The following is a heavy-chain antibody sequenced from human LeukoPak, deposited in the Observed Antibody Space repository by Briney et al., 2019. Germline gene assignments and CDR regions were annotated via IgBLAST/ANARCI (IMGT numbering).Heavy chain of an antibody. Sequence: GRSLRLSCAASGFTFSSYGMHWVRQAPGKGLEWVAVISYDGSNKYYADSVKGRFTISRDNSKNTLYLQMNSLRAEDTAVYYCAREEAVGGGAFEGYYYYYGMDVWGQGTTVTVSS. D-gene: IGHD2-21*01. CDR2: ISYDGSNK. V-gene: IGHV3-30*03. CDR1: GFTFSSYG. CDR3: AREEAVGGGAFEGYYYYYGMDV. J-gene: IGHJ6*02.